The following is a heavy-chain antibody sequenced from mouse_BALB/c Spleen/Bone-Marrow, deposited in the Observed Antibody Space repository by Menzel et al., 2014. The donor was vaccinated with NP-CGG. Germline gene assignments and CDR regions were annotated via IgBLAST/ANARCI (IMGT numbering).Heavy chain of an antibody. J-gene: IGHJ3*01. CDR3: ASSAYS. CDR2: IDPANGNT. Sequence: EVQLQQSGAELVKPGASVKLSCTASGFNIKDTYMHWVKQRPEQGLEWIGRIDPANGNTKYDPKFQGKATITADTSSITAYLQLSSLTSEDTAVYYCASSAYSWGQGTLVTVSA. D-gene: IGHD2-10*01. CDR1: GFNIKDTY. V-gene: IGHV14-3*02.